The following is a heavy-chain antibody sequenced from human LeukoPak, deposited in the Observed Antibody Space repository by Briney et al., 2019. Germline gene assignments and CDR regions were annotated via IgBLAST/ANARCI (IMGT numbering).Heavy chain of an antibody. CDR3: ARGLTVTLALYY. D-gene: IGHD4-17*01. CDR1: GFTFSSYS. V-gene: IGHV3-48*02. Sequence: GGSLRLSCAASGFTFSSYSMNWVPKAPGQGLEWISYISSSSSTIYYADSVKGRFTISRDNAKNSLYLQMNSLRDEDTAVYYCARGLTVTLALYYWGQGTLVTVSS. J-gene: IGHJ4*02. CDR2: ISSSSSTI.